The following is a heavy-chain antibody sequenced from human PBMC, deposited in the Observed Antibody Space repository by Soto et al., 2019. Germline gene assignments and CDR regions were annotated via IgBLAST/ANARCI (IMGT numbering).Heavy chain of an antibody. V-gene: IGHV6-1*01. Sequence: SQTLSLTCAISGDSVSSNSATWNWIRQSPSRGLEWLGRTYFRSQWYYDYAVSVTSRLTINPDTSKNQFSLQLNSVTPEDTAVYYCARERIDFWSGFYYFDYWGQGTLVTVSS. CDR3: ARERIDFWSGFYYFDY. CDR1: GDSVSSNSAT. D-gene: IGHD3-3*01. J-gene: IGHJ4*02. CDR2: TYFRSQWYY.